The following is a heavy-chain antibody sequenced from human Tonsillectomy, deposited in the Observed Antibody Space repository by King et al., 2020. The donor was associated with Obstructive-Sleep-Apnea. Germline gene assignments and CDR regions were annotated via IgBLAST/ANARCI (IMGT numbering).Heavy chain of an antibody. CDR2: MSYDGNNK. Sequence: VQLVESGGGVVQPGRSLRLSCAASGFTFISYGMHWFRQAPGKGLEWVALMSYDGNNKFYADSVKGGFTISRDTAKKTLYLQMSSLRAEDTAVYFCASAAMRAPAFDYWGQGTLVTVSS. J-gene: IGHJ4*02. D-gene: IGHD2-2*01. V-gene: IGHV3-30*03. CDR1: GFTFISYG. CDR3: ASAAMRAPAFDY.